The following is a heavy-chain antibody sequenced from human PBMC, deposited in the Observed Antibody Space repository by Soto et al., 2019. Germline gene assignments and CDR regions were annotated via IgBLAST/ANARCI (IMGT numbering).Heavy chain of an antibody. Sequence: GGSLRLSCAASGFTFSSYWMHWVRQAPGRGLVWVSRINSDGSSTDYTDSVKGRFIISRDNAKNTLYLQMNSLRAEDTAVYYCARLQSPAAGPWGQGTLVTVSS. CDR3: ARLQSPAAGP. D-gene: IGHD2-2*01. CDR1: GFTFSSYW. CDR2: INSDGSST. J-gene: IGHJ5*02. V-gene: IGHV3-74*01.